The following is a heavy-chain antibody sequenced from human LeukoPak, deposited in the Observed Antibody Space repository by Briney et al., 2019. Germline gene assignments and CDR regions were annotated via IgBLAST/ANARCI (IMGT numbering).Heavy chain of an antibody. CDR3: TGDRSAYADS. Sequence: SQTLSLTCTVSGGSISSGDYYWSWIRQPPGKGLEWIGYIYYRGATYYNPSLKSRITMSLDTSKNQFSLKVYSVTAADTAVYYCTGDRSAYADSWGQGTLVTVSS. CDR2: IYYRGAT. CDR1: GGSISSGDYY. D-gene: IGHD3-16*01. J-gene: IGHJ4*02. V-gene: IGHV4-30-4*01.